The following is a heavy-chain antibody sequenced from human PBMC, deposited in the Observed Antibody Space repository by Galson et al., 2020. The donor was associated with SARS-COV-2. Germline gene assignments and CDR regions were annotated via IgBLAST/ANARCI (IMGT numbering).Heavy chain of an antibody. D-gene: IGHD6-19*01. CDR2: INHSGST. CDR1: GGSFSGYY. J-gene: IGHJ6*03. CDR3: ARGANFPLKQGSGWPTRARTETYYYMDV. V-gene: IGHV4-34*01. Sequence: SETLSLTCAVYGGSFSGYYWSWIRQPPGKGLEWIGEINHSGSTNYNPSLKSRVTISVDTSKNQFSLKLSSVTAADTAVYYCARGANFPLKQGSGWPTRARTETYYYMDVWGKGTTVTVSS.